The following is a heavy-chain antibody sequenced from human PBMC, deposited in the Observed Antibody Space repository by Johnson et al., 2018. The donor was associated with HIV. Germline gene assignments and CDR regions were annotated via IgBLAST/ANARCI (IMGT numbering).Heavy chain of an antibody. D-gene: IGHD3-22*01. V-gene: IGHV3-9*01. Sequence: VQLVESGGGLVQPGRSLRLSCAASGFSFDDYAMYWVRQAPGKGLEWVSDISWNSGSIGYVDSVKGRFTISRDNSKSTLYLQMNSLRAEDTALYYCAKLTGYDTSGPAHKDDFDIWGQGTMVTVSS. CDR2: ISWNSGSI. CDR3: AKLTGYDTSGPAHKDDFDI. CDR1: GFSFDDYA. J-gene: IGHJ3*02.